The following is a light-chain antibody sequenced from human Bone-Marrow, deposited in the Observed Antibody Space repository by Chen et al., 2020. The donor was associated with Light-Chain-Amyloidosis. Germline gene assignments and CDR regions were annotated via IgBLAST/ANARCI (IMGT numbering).Light chain of an antibody. CDR2: GNT. V-gene: IGLV1-40*01. CDR1: TSNIGAGYG. CDR3: QSYDSSLSSSV. Sequence: QSVLTQPPSVSGAPGQRVTISCTGSTSNIGAGYGVQWYQQVPGTAPKLLIYGNTNRPSGVPDRFSASKSGTSASLAITGLQAEDEADYYCQSYDSSLSSSVFGGGTKLTVL. J-gene: IGLJ2*01.